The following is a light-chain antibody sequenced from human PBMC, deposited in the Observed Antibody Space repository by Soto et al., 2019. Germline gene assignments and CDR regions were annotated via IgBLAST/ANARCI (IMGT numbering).Light chain of an antibody. Sequence: EIVLTQSPGTLSLSPGERATLSCRASQSVGSSYLAWYQQKPGQAPRLLIYGASIRATGIPDKLSGSESGTDFTLTISRLESEDFAVYYCQQYGSSPPYTFGQGTKLEIK. CDR2: GAS. CDR3: QQYGSSPPYT. V-gene: IGKV3-20*01. J-gene: IGKJ2*01. CDR1: QSVGSSY.